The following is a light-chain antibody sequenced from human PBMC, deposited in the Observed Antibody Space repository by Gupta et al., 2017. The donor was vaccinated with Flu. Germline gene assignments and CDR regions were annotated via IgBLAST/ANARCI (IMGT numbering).Light chain of an antibody. V-gene: IGLV3-21*02. J-gene: IGLJ3*02. CDR3: EVWDESGGHCV. CDR2: DDV. CDR1: DSGSKS. Sequence: YVLTQPPSLSVAPGQTTRITCGGNDSGSKSVQWYHQRPGQAPVLVGYDDVDRPSGIPERFSGSNSGNTDTLTISRVEAGDEADYDCEVWDESGGHCVFGGGTKLTVL.